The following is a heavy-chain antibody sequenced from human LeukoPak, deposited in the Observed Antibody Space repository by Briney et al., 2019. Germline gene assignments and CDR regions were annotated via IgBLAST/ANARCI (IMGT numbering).Heavy chain of an antibody. CDR1: GFTFSSYA. CDR3: AKETWQLQKNAFDI. J-gene: IGHJ3*02. D-gene: IGHD1-26*01. CDR2: VWYHGGDK. V-gene: IGHV3-33*06. Sequence: GGSLRLSCSASGFTFSSYAMHWVRQAPGKGLEWVALVWYHGGDKYYADSVKGRFTVSRDNSKNTLYLHMNSLKAEDTAVYYCAKETWQLQKNAFDIWGQGTMVTVSS.